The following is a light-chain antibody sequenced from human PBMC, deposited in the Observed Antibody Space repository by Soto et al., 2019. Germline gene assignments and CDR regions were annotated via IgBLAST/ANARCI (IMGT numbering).Light chain of an antibody. CDR1: QGISSY. V-gene: IGKV1-8*01. CDR2: AAS. Sequence: AIRMTQSPASFSASTGDRVTITCRASQGISSYLAWYQQKPGKAPKLLIYAASTLQSGVPSRFSGSGSGTDFTLTTSCLQSEDFETYYCQQYYSYPWTFGQGTKVEIK. J-gene: IGKJ1*01. CDR3: QQYYSYPWT.